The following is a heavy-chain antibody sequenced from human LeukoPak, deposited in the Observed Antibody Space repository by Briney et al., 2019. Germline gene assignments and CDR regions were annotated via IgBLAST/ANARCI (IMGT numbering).Heavy chain of an antibody. Sequence: SVKVSCKASGGTFSSYAISWVRQAPGQGLEWMGGIIPIFGTANYAQKFQGRVTITADESTSTAYMELSSLRSEDTAVYYCARAFGVLGGLNWFDPWGQGTLVTVSS. CDR1: GGTFSSYA. CDR3: ARAFGVLGGLNWFDP. V-gene: IGHV1-69*13. J-gene: IGHJ5*02. CDR2: IIPIFGTA. D-gene: IGHD3-16*01.